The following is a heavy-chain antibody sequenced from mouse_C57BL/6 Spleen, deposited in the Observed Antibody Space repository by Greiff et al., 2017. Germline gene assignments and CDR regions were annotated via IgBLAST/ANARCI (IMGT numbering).Heavy chain of an antibody. V-gene: IGHV5-4*01. J-gene: IGHJ1*03. CDR1: GFTFSSYA. Sequence: EVKLMESGGGLVKPGGSLKLSCAASGFTFSSYAMSWVRQTPEKRLAWVATISDGGSYTYYPDNVKGRFTISRDNAKNNLYLQMSHLKSEDTAMYYCARDLRLWYFDVWGTGTTVTVSS. CDR2: ISDGGSYT. CDR3: ARDLRLWYFDV.